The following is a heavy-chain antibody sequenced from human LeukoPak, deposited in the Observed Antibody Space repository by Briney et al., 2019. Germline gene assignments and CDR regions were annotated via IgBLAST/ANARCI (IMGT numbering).Heavy chain of an antibody. CDR1: GFTFSNTW. J-gene: IGHJ4*02. Sequence: GGSLRLSCAVSGFTFSNTWMNWVRQAPGKGLDWVGRIKRIIDGGTTDYAAPVKGRFTVSRDDSINTPYLQMSSLKTEDTAVYYCAAQGGSGDLRYWGQGTLVTVSS. V-gene: IGHV3-15*01. CDR3: AAQGGSGDLRY. D-gene: IGHD4-17*01. CDR2: IKRIIDGGTT.